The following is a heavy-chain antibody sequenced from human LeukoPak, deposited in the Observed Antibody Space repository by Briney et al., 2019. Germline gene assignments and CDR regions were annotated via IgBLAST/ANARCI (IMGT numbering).Heavy chain of an antibody. J-gene: IGHJ4*02. Sequence: ESGPALVKPTQTLTLTCTFSGFSLSTSGMCMNWIRQPPGKALEWLARIDWDDDKYYSSSLKTMLTLSKDTSKNQVVLTMTNMNPVDTDTYYCARIQRHGRLFFDYWGQGTLVTVSS. CDR1: GFSLSTSGMC. D-gene: IGHD2-21*01. V-gene: IGHV2-70*11. CDR3: ARIQRHGRLFFDY. CDR2: IDWDDDK.